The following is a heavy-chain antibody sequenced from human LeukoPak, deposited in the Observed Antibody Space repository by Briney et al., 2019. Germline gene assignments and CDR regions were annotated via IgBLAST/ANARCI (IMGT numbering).Heavy chain of an antibody. Sequence: GGSLTLSCAASGFTFSDYYITWLRQAPGKGLEWVSYISSSGSIIYYADSVKGRVTISRDNAKNSLYLQMNSLRAEDTGVYYCARDQWELRIWGQGTLVTVSS. V-gene: IGHV3-11*04. CDR1: GFTFSDYY. D-gene: IGHD1-26*01. CDR2: ISSSGSII. CDR3: ARDQWELRI. J-gene: IGHJ4*02.